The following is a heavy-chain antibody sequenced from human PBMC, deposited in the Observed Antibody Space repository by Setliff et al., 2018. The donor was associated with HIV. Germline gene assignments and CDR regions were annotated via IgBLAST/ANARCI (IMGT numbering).Heavy chain of an antibody. Sequence: PGGSLRLSCAASGFTFGSYAMHWVRQAPGKGLEWVAVIWFDGSYEQYADSVKGRFTISRDNSKNMLYLQMNSLRGEDTAVYYCARDSYIQFAFDTWGQGTKVTVSS. J-gene: IGHJ3*02. CDR2: IWFDGSYE. CDR1: GFTFGSYA. CDR3: ARDSYIQFAFDT. V-gene: IGHV3-33*01.